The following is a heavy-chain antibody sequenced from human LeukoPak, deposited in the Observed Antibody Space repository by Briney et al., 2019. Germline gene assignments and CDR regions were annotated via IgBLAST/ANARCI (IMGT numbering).Heavy chain of an antibody. J-gene: IGHJ4*02. CDR1: GFSFTTAW. CDR2: IKSDGAV. V-gene: IGHV3-15*01. Sequence: PGGSLRLSCGVSGFSFTTAWMIWVRQAPGKGLECVARIKSDGAVDYASPVKGRLTISKDYSKNTLYLQMNSLKVEDTAVYYCVIDDYYDYSGTREADYFDYWGQGTLVTVSS. CDR3: VIDDYYDYSGTREADYFDY. D-gene: IGHD3-22*01.